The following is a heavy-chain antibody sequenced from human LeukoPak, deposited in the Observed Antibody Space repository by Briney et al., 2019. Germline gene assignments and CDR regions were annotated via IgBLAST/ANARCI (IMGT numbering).Heavy chain of an antibody. J-gene: IGHJ5*02. V-gene: IGHV3-23*01. CDR3: AKDRAVPAAPTMQFDP. CDR1: GFTFSSYA. D-gene: IGHD2-2*01. CDR2: ISGSGGST. Sequence: PGGSLRLSCAASGFTFSSYAMSWVRQAPGKGLEWVSAISGSGGSTYYADSVKGRFTISRDNSKNTLYLQMNSLRAEDTAVYYCAKDRAVPAAPTMQFDPWGQGTLVTVSS.